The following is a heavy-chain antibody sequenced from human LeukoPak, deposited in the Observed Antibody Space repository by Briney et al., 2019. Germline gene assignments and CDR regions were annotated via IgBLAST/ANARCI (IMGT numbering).Heavy chain of an antibody. CDR3: ARGYCSSTSCYEVWFDP. CDR2: FDPEDGET. CDR1: GYTLTELS. J-gene: IGHJ5*02. D-gene: IGHD2-2*01. V-gene: IGHV1-24*01. Sequence: ASVKVSCKVSGYTLTELSMHWVRQAPGKGLEWMGGFDPEDGETIYAQKFQGRVTMTEDTSTDTAYMELSRLRSDDTAVYYCARGYCSSTSCYEVWFDPWGQGTLVTVSS.